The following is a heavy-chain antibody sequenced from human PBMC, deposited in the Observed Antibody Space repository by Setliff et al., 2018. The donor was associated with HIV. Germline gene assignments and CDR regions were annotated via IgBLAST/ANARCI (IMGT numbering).Heavy chain of an antibody. CDR3: ASEKKAWSVSDSFYEY. V-gene: IGHV4-59*01. CDR2: VHYSGST. CDR1: GLSMSYNY. J-gene: IGHJ4*02. Sequence: PSETLSLTCTVSGLSMSYNYWTWIRQSPGQGLEWIGYVHYSGSTRYNPSLKSRVTISVDTSKKKFSLKLTSMTAPDTAVYYCASEKKAWSVSDSFYEYWGQGVLVTVSS. D-gene: IGHD3-3*01.